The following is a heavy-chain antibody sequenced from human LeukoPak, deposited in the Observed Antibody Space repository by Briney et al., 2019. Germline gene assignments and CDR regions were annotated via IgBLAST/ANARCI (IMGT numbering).Heavy chain of an antibody. J-gene: IGHJ4*02. CDR3: ARRPITMVRGVIIYYFDY. CDR2: IYYSGSP. D-gene: IGHD3-10*01. V-gene: IGHV4-39*01. Sequence: SETLSLTCTVSGGSISSSSYYWGWIRQPPGKGLEWIGSIYYSGSPYYNPSLKSRVTISVHTSKTQFSLTLSSVTAADTAVYYCARRPITMVRGVIIYYFDYWGQGTLVTVSS. CDR1: GGSISSSSYY.